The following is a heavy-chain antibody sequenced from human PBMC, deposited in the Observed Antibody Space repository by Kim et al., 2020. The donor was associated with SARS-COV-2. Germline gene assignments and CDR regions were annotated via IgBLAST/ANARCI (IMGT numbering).Heavy chain of an antibody. D-gene: IGHD3-9*01. V-gene: IGHV3-30-3*01. J-gene: IGHJ6*03. CDR3: ARDLSPRNDILTPAYYYYYMDV. CDR1: GFTFSSYA. CDR2: ISYDGSNK. Sequence: GGSLRLSCAASGFTFSSYAMHWVRQAPGKGLEWVAVISYDGSNKYYADSVKGRFTISRDNSKNTLYLQMNSLRAEDTAVYYCARDLSPRNDILTPAYYYYYMDVWGKGTTVTVSS.